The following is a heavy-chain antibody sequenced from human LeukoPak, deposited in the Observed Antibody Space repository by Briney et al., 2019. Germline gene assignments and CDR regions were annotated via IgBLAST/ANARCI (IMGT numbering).Heavy chain of an antibody. D-gene: IGHD3-3*01. CDR1: GYMLSELF. J-gene: IGHJ5*02. CDR3: ATFRWIAYSNWFDP. V-gene: IGHV1-24*01. CDR2: FDPEEEKP. Sequence: AAVKVSCKVSGYMLSELFMHWVRQAPGEGLEWMGGFDPEEEKPIYVQKFRGRVIMPEDPSTDTAYMELSSLASEDTAMYYCATFRWIAYSNWFDPWGQGTLVTVSP.